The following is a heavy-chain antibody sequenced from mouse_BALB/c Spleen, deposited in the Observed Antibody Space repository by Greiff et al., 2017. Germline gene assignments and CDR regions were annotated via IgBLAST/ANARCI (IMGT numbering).Heavy chain of an antibody. CDR3: ARGVEGYAMDY. CDR2: IDPSDSET. CDR1: GYSFTSYW. Sequence: QVQLQQSGPPLVRPGASVKISCKASGYSFTSYWMHWVKQRPGQGLEWIGMIDPSDSETRLNQKFKDKATLTVDKSSSTAYMQLSSPTSEDSAVYYCARGVEGYAMDYWGQGTSVTVSS. V-gene: IGHV1S127*01. J-gene: IGHJ4*01.